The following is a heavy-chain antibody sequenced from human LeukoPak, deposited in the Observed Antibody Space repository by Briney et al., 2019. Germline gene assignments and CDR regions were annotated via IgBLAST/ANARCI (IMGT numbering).Heavy chain of an antibody. V-gene: IGHV3-48*03. D-gene: IGHD3-22*01. J-gene: IGHJ4*02. Sequence: GGALRLSCAASGFIFINYEMNWVRQAPGKGLEWVAFISSSGSTAYYADSVKGRFVISKDNAKNSLDLEMHSLRAEDTAVYYCARDQQPIKYYYDSSGSSAYWGQGTLVTVSS. CDR2: ISSSGSTA. CDR1: GFIFINYE. CDR3: ARDQQPIKYYYDSSGSSAY.